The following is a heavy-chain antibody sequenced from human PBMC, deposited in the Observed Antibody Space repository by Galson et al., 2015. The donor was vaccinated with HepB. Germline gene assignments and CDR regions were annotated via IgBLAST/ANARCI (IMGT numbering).Heavy chain of an antibody. CDR2: IWCDGSNK. D-gene: IGHD1-26*01. J-gene: IGHJ6*02. Sequence: SLRLSCAASGFTFSNYAMHWVRQAPGKGLEWVAVIWCDGSNKYYADSVKGRFTISRDNSKNTLYLQMNSLRAEDTAVYYCASGSSTTGFNYGMDVWGQGTTVTVSS. CDR3: ASGSSTTGFNYGMDV. CDR1: GFTFSNYA. V-gene: IGHV3-33*01.